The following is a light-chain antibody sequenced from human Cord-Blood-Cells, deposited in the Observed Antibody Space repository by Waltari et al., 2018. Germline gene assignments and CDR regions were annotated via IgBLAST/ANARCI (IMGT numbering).Light chain of an antibody. CDR1: RSLVHSDGYTN. CDR2: KVS. V-gene: IGKV2-24*01. Sequence: IAMTPTPLSSPVTLVQTASISCRSSRSLVHSDGYTNLSWLQQRPGHPPRLLIYKVSNRCSGVPDSISGSGAGTDFTLKISRVEAEDGGVYYCMQATHFPHTFGQATKLELK. J-gene: IGKJ2*01. CDR3: MQATHFPHT.